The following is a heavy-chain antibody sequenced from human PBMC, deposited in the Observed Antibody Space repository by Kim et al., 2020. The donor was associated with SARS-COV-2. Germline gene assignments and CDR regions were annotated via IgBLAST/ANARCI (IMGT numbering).Heavy chain of an antibody. V-gene: IGHV4-34*01. CDR2: VTHGGST. J-gene: IGHJ4*02. Sequence: SETLSLTCSVSGGSLIGYYWAWIRQTPGKGLEWIGEVTHGGSTNSSPSLKDRVSISVDMSKRQFSLKLASVTAADTAVYFCARALDSTGFYHWGQGTLVTVSS. CDR1: GGSLIGYY. CDR3: ARALDSTGFYH. D-gene: IGHD3-22*01.